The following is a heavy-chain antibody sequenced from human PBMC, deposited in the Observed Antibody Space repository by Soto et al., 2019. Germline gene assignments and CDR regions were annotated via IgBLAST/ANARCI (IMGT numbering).Heavy chain of an antibody. D-gene: IGHD6-13*01. CDR3: AAIGAAAGNLFEY. V-gene: IGHV1-3*01. CDR1: GYTFTCYA. J-gene: IGHJ4*02. CDR2: INAGNGNT. Sequence: ASVKVSCKASGYTFTCYAMHWVRQAPGQRLEWMGWINAGNGNTKYSQKFQGRATITRDTSASTAYMELSSLRSEDTAVYYCAAIGAAAGNLFEYWGQGTLVTVSS.